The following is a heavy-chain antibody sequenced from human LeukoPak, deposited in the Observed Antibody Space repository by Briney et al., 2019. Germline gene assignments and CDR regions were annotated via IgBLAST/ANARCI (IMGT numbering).Heavy chain of an antibody. CDR2: IYYSGST. V-gene: IGHV4-39*01. J-gene: IGHJ4*02. CDR1: GGSISSSSYY. CDR3: ASGYAYYFDY. Sequence: SETLSLTCTVSGGSISSSSYYWGWLRQPPGKGLEWIGSIYYSGSTYYNPSLKSRVTISVDTSKNQSSLKLSSVTAADTAVYSCASGYAYYFDYWGQGTLVTVSS. D-gene: IGHD5-12*01.